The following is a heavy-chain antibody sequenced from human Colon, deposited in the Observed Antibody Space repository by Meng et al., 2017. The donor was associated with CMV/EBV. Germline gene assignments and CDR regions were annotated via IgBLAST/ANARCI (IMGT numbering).Heavy chain of an antibody. J-gene: IGHJ4*03. V-gene: IGHV1-18*01. Sequence: ASVKVSCKASGYTFTSYEITWVRQAPGQGLEWVGWINTYDGHTRYAQNIQGRVSMTADPSTSIVYMELRSLRSDDTAVYYCARDPSGIEDFDYWGQGTTVTVSS. CDR2: INTYDGHT. CDR3: ARDPSGIEDFDY. CDR1: GYTFTSYE. D-gene: IGHD6-13*01.